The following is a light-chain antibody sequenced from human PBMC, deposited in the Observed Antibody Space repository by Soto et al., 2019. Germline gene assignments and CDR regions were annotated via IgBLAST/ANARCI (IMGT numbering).Light chain of an antibody. Sequence: QSALTQPASVSGSPGQSITISCSGTSNEVGSYYLVSWYQQRPGKAPELMIYEGSKRPSGVSNRFSGSKSDNTASLTISGLQAEGEADYFCCSYATRSTPYVFGTGTKVTVL. V-gene: IGLV2-23*01. CDR2: EGS. CDR1: SNEVGSYYL. CDR3: CSYATRSTPYV. J-gene: IGLJ1*01.